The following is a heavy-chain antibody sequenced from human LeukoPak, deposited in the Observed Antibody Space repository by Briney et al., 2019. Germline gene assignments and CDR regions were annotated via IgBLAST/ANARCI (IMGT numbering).Heavy chain of an antibody. V-gene: IGHV3-66*01. CDR3: ARANVLTGYYILDH. CDR2: IYSGGSS. J-gene: IGHJ4*02. Sequence: GGSLRLSCAASGFTVSSNYISWVRQAPGKGLEWVSIIYSGGSSYYADSVKGRFTISRDNSKNTLYLQMNSLRAEDTAVYYCARANVLTGYYILDHWGQGTLVTVSS. D-gene: IGHD3-9*01. CDR1: GFTVSSNY.